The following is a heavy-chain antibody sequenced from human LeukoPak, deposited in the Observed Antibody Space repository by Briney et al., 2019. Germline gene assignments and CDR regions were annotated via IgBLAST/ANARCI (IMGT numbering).Heavy chain of an antibody. CDR1: GFSLSTSGMC. CDR2: IDWYDDK. CDR3: ARQIAAAGTSWFDP. V-gene: IGHV2-70*11. J-gene: IGHJ5*02. Sequence: ESGPTLVNPTQTLTLTCTFSGFSLSTSGMCVSWIRQPPGKALEWLARIDWYDDKYYSTSLKTRLTISKDASKNQVVLTMTNMDPVDTATYYCARQIAAAGTSWFDPWGQGTLVTVSS. D-gene: IGHD6-13*01.